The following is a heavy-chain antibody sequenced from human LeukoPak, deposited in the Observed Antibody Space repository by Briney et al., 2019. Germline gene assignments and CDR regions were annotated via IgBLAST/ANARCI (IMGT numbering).Heavy chain of an antibody. CDR2: ISGSGGST. D-gene: IGHD1-7*01. CDR3: AKVGGWNYDNSFDY. J-gene: IGHJ4*02. CDR1: GFTFSGYA. Sequence: PGGSLRLSCAASGFTFSGYAMSWVRQAPGKGLEWVSAISGSGGSTYYADSVKGRFTISRDNSKNTLYLQMNSLRAEDTAVYYCAKVGGWNYDNSFDYWGQGTLVTVSS. V-gene: IGHV3-23*01.